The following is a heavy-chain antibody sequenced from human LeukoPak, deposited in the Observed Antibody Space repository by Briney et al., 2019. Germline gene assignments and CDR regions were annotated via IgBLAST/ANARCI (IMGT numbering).Heavy chain of an antibody. CDR2: ISWNSGSI. CDR3: AKDPGGELVGFDY. CDR1: GFTFDDYA. V-gene: IGHV3-9*01. Sequence: GGSLGLSGAASGFTFDDYAMHWVRQAPGKGLEWVSGISWNSGSIGYADSVKGRFTISRDNAKNSLYLQMNSLRAEDTALYYCAKDPGGELVGFDYWGQGTLVTVSS. J-gene: IGHJ4*02. D-gene: IGHD1-26*01.